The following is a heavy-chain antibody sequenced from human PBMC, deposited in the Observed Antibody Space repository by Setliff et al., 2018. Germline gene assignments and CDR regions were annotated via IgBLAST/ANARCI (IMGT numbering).Heavy chain of an antibody. CDR2: INPASGNT. CDR1: GYTFTSYD. Sequence: ASVKVSCKASGYTFTSYDINWVRQAPGQRLQWMGWINPASGNTKYSQEFQGRVTITRDTSATTVYMELSSLRSDDMAVYYCARKGPNSSSHVFGYWGQGTLVTVSS. CDR3: ARKGPNSSSHVFGY. J-gene: IGHJ4*02. D-gene: IGHD3-16*01. V-gene: IGHV1-3*03.